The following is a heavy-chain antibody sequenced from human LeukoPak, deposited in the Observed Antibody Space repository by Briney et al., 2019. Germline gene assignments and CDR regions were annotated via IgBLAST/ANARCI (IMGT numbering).Heavy chain of an antibody. V-gene: IGHV5-51*01. Sequence: GESLKISCKGSGYILTGYWLAWVRQMPGKGLEWMGSIYPGDSDTRYSPSFQGQVTISADKSINTAYLQWSSLKAWDTAMYYCARHRDCTNGICYKIDYGGQGTLVTVSS. J-gene: IGHJ4*02. CDR1: GYILTGYW. D-gene: IGHD2-8*01. CDR3: ARHRDCTNGICYKIDY. CDR2: IYPGDSDT.